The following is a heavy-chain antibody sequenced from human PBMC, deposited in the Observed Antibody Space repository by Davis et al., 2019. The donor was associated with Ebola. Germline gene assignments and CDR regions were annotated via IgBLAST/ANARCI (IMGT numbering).Heavy chain of an antibody. Sequence: GESLKISCAASGFTFSHYAMSWVHQALGKGLEWVSSISGSGNTTYYADSVEGRFTISRDNSKNTLSLQMDSVRGEDTAVYYCAKDKGFWVPPDWFGPWGQGVQVTVSS. V-gene: IGHV3-23*01. CDR3: AKDKGFWVPPDWFGP. CDR2: ISGSGNTT. CDR1: GFTFSHYA. D-gene: IGHD3-16*01. J-gene: IGHJ5*02.